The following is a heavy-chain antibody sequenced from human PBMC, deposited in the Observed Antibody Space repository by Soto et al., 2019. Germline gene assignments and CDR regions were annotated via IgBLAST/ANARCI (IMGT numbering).Heavy chain of an antibody. CDR1: GGSISSYY. Sequence: PSETLSLTCTVSGGSISSYYWSWIRQPPGKGLEWIGYIYYSGSTNYNPSPKSRVTISVDTSKNQFSLKLSSVTAADTAVYYCARDFVSGSSGYYGLDYWGQGTLVTVSS. V-gene: IGHV4-59*01. CDR3: ARDFVSGSSGYYGLDY. CDR2: IYYSGST. J-gene: IGHJ4*02. D-gene: IGHD3-22*01.